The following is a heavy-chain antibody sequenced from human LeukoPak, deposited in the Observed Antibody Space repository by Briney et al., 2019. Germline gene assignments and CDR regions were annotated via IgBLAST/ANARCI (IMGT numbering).Heavy chain of an antibody. CDR2: IYNSGTT. CDR1: GGSISSGSYY. J-gene: IGHJ5*02. CDR3: AREGDKYANWFDT. D-gene: IGHD2-8*01. V-gene: IGHV4-61*02. Sequence: SQTLSLTCTVSGGSISSGSYYWSWIRQPAGKGLEWIGRIYNSGTTNYNPSLKSRVTILVDTSKNLFSLKLPSVTAADTAVYYCAREGDKYANWFDTWGQGTLVTVSS.